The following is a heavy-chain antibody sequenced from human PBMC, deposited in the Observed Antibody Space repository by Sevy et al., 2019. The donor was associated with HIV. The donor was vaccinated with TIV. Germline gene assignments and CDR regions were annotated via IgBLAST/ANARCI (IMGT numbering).Heavy chain of an antibody. CDR3: ARHGGLVDRGFGY. J-gene: IGHJ4*02. V-gene: IGHV4-39*01. Sequence: SKTLSLTCTVSGDSIGSGDYDWGWIRQPPGKGLQWIASMYFNGRSYYNPSLKSRVTISVDRPKSQFSLKLTSVTVSDTAIYYCARHGGLVDRGFGYWGQGTLVTVSS. CDR2: MYFNGRS. D-gene: IGHD3-10*01. CDR1: GDSIGSGDYD.